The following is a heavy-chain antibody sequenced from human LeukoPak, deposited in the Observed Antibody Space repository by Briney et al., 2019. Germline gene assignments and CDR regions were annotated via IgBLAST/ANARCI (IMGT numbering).Heavy chain of an antibody. Sequence: AGGSLRLSCAASGCIFSDYYMKWVRQAPGKGMEGVSYITRSSIYTSSPASLQRRFTISTHTVQSSLYLQMNSLRAEDTAVYFCARARARVTTAFDSWGQGTLVTVSS. CDR2: ITRSSIYT. V-gene: IGHV3-11*06. J-gene: IGHJ4*02. CDR3: ARARARVTTAFDS. D-gene: IGHD4-17*01. CDR1: GCIFSDYY.